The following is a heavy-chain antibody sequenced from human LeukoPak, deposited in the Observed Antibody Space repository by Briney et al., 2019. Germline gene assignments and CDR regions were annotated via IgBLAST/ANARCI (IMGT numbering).Heavy chain of an antibody. D-gene: IGHD3-3*01. CDR1: GYTFTGYY. Sequence: ASVKVSCKASGYTFTGYYMHWVRQAPGQGLEWMGWINPNSGGTNYAQEFQGRVTMTRDTSISTAYMELSRLRSDDTAVYYCATITIFGVVIPRYYMDVWGKGTTVTVSS. J-gene: IGHJ6*03. CDR2: INPNSGGT. CDR3: ATITIFGVVIPRYYMDV. V-gene: IGHV1-2*02.